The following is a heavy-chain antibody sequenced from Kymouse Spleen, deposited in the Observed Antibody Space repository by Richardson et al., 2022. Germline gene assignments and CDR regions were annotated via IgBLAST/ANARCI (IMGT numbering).Heavy chain of an antibody. J-gene: IGHJ4*02. Sequence: QVQLQQWGAGLLKPSETLSLTCAVYGGSFSGYYWSWIRQPPGKGLEWIGEINHSGSTNYNPSLKSRVTISVDTSKNQFSLKLSSVTAADTAVYYCARGYVLRYFDWLFFDYWGQGTLVTVSS. CDR1: GGSFSGYY. D-gene: IGHD3-9*01. V-gene: IGHV4-34*01. CDR3: ARGYVLRYFDWLFFDY. CDR2: INHSGST.